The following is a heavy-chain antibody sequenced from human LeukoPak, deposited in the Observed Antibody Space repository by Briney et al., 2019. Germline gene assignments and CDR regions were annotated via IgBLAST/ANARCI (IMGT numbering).Heavy chain of an antibody. CDR3: ARGGQWLGLNYYYYGMGV. CDR1: GGSFSGYY. Sequence: SETLSLTCAVYGGSFSGYYWSWIRQPPGKGLEWIGEINHSGSTNYNPSLKSRVTISVDTSKNQFSLKLSSVTAADTAVYYCARGGQWLGLNYYYYGMGVWGQGTTVTVSS. V-gene: IGHV4-34*01. D-gene: IGHD6-19*01. CDR2: INHSGST. J-gene: IGHJ6*02.